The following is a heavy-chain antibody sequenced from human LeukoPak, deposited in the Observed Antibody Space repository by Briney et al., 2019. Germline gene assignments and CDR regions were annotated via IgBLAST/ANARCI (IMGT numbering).Heavy chain of an antibody. V-gene: IGHV3-53*01. CDR1: GFTFNSNS. CDR2: LHSGGTA. J-gene: IGHJ6*02. D-gene: IGHD2-2*01. Sequence: GGSLRLSCVVSGFTFNSNSMSWVRQAPGKGLEWVSVLHSGGTAHYADSVKGRFTISRDTSKNTLDLQMNSLRVEDSAVYYCARDDNALYALDVWGQGTTVTVSS. CDR3: ARDDNALYALDV.